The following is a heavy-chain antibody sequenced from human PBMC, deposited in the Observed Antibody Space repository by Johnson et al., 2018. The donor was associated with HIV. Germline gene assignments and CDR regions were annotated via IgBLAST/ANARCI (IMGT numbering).Heavy chain of an antibody. D-gene: IGHD1-26*01. CDR3: ARGGGSLPDAFDI. CDR2: IKSKTDGGTT. V-gene: IGHV3-15*01. J-gene: IGHJ3*02. CDR1: GFTVSSNY. Sequence: EVQLVESGGGLVQPGGSLRLSCAASGFTVSSNYMSWVRQAPGKGLEWVGRIKSKTDGGTTDYAAPVKGRFTISRDDSKNTLYLQMNSLRAEDTAVYYCARGGGSLPDAFDIWGQGTMVTVSS.